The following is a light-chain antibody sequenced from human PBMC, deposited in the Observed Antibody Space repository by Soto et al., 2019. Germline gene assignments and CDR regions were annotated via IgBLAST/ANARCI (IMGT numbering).Light chain of an antibody. V-gene: IGKV1-39*01. CDR1: QTISTY. J-gene: IGKJ2*01. Sequence: DIQMTQSPSSLSASVGDRVTITCRASQTISTYLNWYQQKPGKAPRLLIYAASSLLSGVPTRFSGSGSGTDFTLTSASLQPEDFSTYYWQQSDSTPYTFGQGTKVEI. CDR2: AAS. CDR3: QQSDSTPYT.